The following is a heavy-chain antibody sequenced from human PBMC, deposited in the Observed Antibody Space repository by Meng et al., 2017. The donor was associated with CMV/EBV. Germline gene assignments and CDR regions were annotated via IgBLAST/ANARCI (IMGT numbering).Heavy chain of an antibody. V-gene: IGHV2-5*01. CDR3: AHSSTYYYYYGMDV. CDR2: IYWNDDK. Sequence: SGPTLVKPTQTLTLTCTFSGFSLSTSGVGVGWICQPPGKALEWLALIYWNDDKRYSPSLKSRLTITKDTSKNQVVLTMTNMDPVDTATYYCAHSSTYYYYYGMDVWSQGTTVTVSS. CDR1: GFSLSTSGVG. J-gene: IGHJ6*02.